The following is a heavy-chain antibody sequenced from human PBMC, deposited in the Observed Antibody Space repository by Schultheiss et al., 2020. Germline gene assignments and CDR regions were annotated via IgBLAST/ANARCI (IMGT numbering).Heavy chain of an antibody. D-gene: IGHD2-15*01. CDR3: AKDLGSYCSGGSCQDYFDY. CDR1: GFTFSSYA. Sequence: GESLKISCAASGFTFSSYAMSWVRQAPGKGLEWVSAISGSGGSTYYADSVKGRFTISRDNSKNTLYLQMNSLRAEDTAVYYCAKDLGSYCSGGSCQDYFDYWGQGTLVTVSS. CDR2: ISGSGGST. V-gene: IGHV3-23*01. J-gene: IGHJ4*02.